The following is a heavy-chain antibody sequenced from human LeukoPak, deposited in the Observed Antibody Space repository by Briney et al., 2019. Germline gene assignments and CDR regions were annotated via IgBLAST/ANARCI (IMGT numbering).Heavy chain of an antibody. CDR2: IYYSGST. Sequence: SETLSLTCTVSGGSISSYYWSWIRQPPGKGLEWIGYIYYSGSTNYNPSLKSRVTISVDTSKNQFSLKLSSVTAADTAVYYCARFGPLLSLDYYYGMDVWGQGTTVTVSS. V-gene: IGHV4-59*01. CDR3: ARFGPLLSLDYYYGMDV. CDR1: GGSISSYY. J-gene: IGHJ6*02. D-gene: IGHD1-20*01.